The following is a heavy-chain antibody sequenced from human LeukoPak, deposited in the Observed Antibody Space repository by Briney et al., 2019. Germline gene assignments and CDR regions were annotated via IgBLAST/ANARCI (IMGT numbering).Heavy chain of an antibody. Sequence: SVKVSCKASGGTFSSYAISWVRQAPGQGLEWMGGIIPIFGTANYAQKFQGRVTITADGSTSTAYMELSSLRSEDTAVYYCASHIAAAAPEYFQHWGQGTLVTVSS. CDR2: IIPIFGTA. CDR3: ASHIAAAAPEYFQH. D-gene: IGHD6-13*01. CDR1: GGTFSSYA. J-gene: IGHJ1*01. V-gene: IGHV1-69*01.